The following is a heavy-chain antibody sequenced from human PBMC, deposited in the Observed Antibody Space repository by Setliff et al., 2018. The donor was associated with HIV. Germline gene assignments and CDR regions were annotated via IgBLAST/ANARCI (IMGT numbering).Heavy chain of an antibody. J-gene: IGHJ4*02. Sequence: PSETLSLTCTVSGASIDRFFWSWIRQPPGKGLEWIGNVFFSGVATYNPSLKSRVTVSIQTSRSQFSLTLSSVTAADTAVYFCVRGRRDFSSSFSPNFDYWGQGTLVTVSS. V-gene: IGHV4-59*12. CDR2: VFFSGVA. CDR3: VRGRRDFSSSFSPNFDY. D-gene: IGHD6-6*01. CDR1: GASIDRFF.